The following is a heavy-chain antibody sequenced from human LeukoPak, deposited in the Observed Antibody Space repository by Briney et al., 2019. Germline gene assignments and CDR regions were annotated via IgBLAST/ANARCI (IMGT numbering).Heavy chain of an antibody. D-gene: IGHD1-14*01. CDR1: GFTFCNSW. CDR2: INADGSTT. CDR3: IVVVEPPDSDGFDV. Sequence: GGSLRLSCAASGFTFCNSWVHWVRKAPGKGLVWVSLINADGSTTSYADSVKGRFTISRDNARNTLSLEMNSLTIEDTAVYYCIVVVEPPDSDGFDVWGQGTMITVSS. V-gene: IGHV3-74*01. J-gene: IGHJ3*01.